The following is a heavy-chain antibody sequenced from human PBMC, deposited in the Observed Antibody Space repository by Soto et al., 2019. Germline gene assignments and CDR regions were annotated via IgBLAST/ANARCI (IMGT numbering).Heavy chain of an antibody. V-gene: IGHV4-31*03. Sequence: QVQLQESGPGLVKPSQTLSLNCTVSGGSISSGGYYWSWIRQNPGKGLGWIGYLYYSGITYYNPSPKSRVTIAVDTSKNQFSLKLSSVTAADTAVYYCARGVIHWGQGTLVTVSS. CDR2: LYYSGIT. D-gene: IGHD2-21*01. CDR3: ARGVIH. CDR1: GGSISSGGYY. J-gene: IGHJ4*02.